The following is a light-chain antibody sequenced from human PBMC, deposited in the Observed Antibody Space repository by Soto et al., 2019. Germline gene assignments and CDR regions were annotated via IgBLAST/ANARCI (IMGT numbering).Light chain of an antibody. CDR1: QSVSSSS. V-gene: IGKV3-20*01. CDR3: QQYGSSLIT. CDR2: GAS. J-gene: IGKJ5*01. Sequence: EIVLTQSPGTLPLSPGERATLSCRASQSVSSSSLAWYQQKPGQAPRLLIYGASSRATGIPDRFSGSGSGTDFTLTINRLEPEDFAVYYCQQYGSSLITFGQGTRLEIK.